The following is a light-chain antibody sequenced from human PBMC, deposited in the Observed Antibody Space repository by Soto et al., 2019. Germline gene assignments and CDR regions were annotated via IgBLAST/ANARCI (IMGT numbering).Light chain of an antibody. CDR3: QQYNDWPPLT. V-gene: IGKV3-15*01. CDR1: QSVSSN. Sequence: ETVMTQSPATLSVSPGERATLSCRASQSVSSNLAWYQQKPGQAPRLLIYGASTRATGIPARFSGSGSGTEFTLTISSLQSEDFAVYYCQQYNDWPPLTFGGGTKVEI. CDR2: GAS. J-gene: IGKJ4*01.